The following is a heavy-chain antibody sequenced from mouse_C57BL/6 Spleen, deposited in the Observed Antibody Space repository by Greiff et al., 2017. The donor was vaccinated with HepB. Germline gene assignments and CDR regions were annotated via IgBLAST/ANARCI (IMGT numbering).Heavy chain of an antibody. Sequence: EVKVVESEGGLVQPGSSMKLSCTASGFTFSDYYMAWVRQVPEKGLEWVANINYDGSSTYYLDSLKSRFIISRDNAKNILYLQMSSLKSEDTATYYCARDRGRGGFDYWGQGTTLTVSS. J-gene: IGHJ2*01. CDR1: GFTFSDYY. CDR2: INYDGSST. D-gene: IGHD3-1*01. V-gene: IGHV5-16*01. CDR3: ARDRGRGGFDY.